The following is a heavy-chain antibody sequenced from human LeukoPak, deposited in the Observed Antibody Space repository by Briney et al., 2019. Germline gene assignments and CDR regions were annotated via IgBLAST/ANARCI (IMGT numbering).Heavy chain of an antibody. V-gene: IGHV4-38-2*02. CDR2: IHRSGST. D-gene: IGHD1-1*01. CDR1: GFSISRGFH. Sequence: SETLSLTCSVSGFSISRGFHRGWVRQPPGKGLEWIGCIHRSGSTYYNPSLMSRVTMSVDTSKNYFSLTLRSVTAADTAVYYCTRVNWINDYWGQGALVTVSS. CDR3: TRVNWINDY. J-gene: IGHJ4*02.